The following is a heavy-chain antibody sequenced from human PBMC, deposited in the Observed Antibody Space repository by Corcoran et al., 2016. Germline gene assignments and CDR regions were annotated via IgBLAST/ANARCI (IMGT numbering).Heavy chain of an antibody. Sequence: QVQVQQWGAGLLKPSETLSLTCAVYGGSFSGYYWSWIRQPPGKGLEWIGEINNSGSTNYNPSLKSRVTISVDTSKNQFSLKLRSVTAADTAVYYCARWGGSPPEDYWGQGTLVTVSS. D-gene: IGHD1-26*01. CDR3: ARWGGSPPEDY. CDR2: INNSGST. J-gene: IGHJ4*01. V-gene: IGHV4-34*01. CDR1: GGSFSGYY.